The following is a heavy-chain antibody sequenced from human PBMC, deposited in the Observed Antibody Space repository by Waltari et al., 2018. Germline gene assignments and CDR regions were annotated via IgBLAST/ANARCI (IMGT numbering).Heavy chain of an antibody. J-gene: IGHJ4*02. D-gene: IGHD3-22*01. CDR2: LNHNGST. CDR1: GGSFSGYY. CDR3: ARGKYYTDDNGYYQRAALDF. V-gene: IGHV4-34*01. Sequence: QVQLHQWGAGLLKPSETLSLTCAVYGGSFSGYYWRWIRQSPGKGLDRIGELNHNGSTNYSPSLVSRVIVSVDTSKNQFFLNLTSVTTADTAVYYCARGKYYTDDNGYYQRAALDFWGQGALITVSS.